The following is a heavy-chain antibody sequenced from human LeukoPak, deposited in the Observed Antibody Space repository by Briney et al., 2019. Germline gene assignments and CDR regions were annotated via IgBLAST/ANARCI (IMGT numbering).Heavy chain of an antibody. CDR1: GGSISSGSYY. D-gene: IGHD3-9*01. J-gene: IGHJ4*02. CDR2: IYTSGST. V-gene: IGHV4-61*02. CDR3: ARHGAPYYDILTGYYY. Sequence: SETLSLTCTVSGGSISSGSYYWSWIRQPAGKGLEWIGRIYTSGSTNYNPSLKSRVTMSVDTSKNQFSLKLSSVTAADTAVYYCARHGAPYYDILTGYYYWGQGTLVTVSS.